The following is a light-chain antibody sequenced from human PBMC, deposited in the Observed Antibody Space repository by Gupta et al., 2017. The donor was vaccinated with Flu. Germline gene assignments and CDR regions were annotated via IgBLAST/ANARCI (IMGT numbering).Light chain of an antibody. CDR2: EAS. V-gene: IGKV1-5*03. J-gene: IGKJ4*01. CDR3: QQYNNYPLT. Sequence: DIQMTQSPSTPASVGDFITITCRASQTINNWLAWYQQEPGKAPKLLIYEASSLETGVPSRFSGSGSGTEFTLTISSLQPDDFATYYCQQYNNYPLTFGGGTKVEIK. CDR1: QTINNW.